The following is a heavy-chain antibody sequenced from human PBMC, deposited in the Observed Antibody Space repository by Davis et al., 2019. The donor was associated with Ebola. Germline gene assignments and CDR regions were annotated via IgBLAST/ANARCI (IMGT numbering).Heavy chain of an antibody. CDR2: ISSSGGNS. Sequence: GESLKISCAVSGFTLRNYVMSWVRQAPGKGLEWVSSISSSGGNSYYADSVKGRFSTDRDNSKNRVYLQMNSLRAEDTAVYFCAKGKGYCSDISCYSYDAFENWGQGTLVTVSS. D-gene: IGHD2-2*01. CDR1: GFTLRNYV. J-gene: IGHJ3*02. V-gene: IGHV3-23*01. CDR3: AKGKGYCSDISCYSYDAFEN.